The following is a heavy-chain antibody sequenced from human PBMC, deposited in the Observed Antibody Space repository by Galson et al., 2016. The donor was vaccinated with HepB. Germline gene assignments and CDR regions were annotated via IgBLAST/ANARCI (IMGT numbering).Heavy chain of an antibody. V-gene: IGHV3-33*01. J-gene: IGHJ4*02. CDR1: EFTFSGYG. D-gene: IGHD3-22*01. CDR2: IWNDGSKK. Sequence: SLRLSCATSEFTFSGYGIHWVRQAPGKGLEWVALIWNDGSKKYYADSVKGRFTISRDNSKNTLYLQMNSLRDEDTAVYYCARSGSYYDSSGYYRDPFDYWGQGTLVTVSS. CDR3: ARSGSYYDSSGYYRDPFDY.